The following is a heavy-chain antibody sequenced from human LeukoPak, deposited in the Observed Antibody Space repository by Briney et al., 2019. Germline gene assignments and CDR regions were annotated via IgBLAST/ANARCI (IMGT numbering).Heavy chain of an antibody. CDR1: GGTFSSYA. V-gene: IGHV1-2*02. J-gene: IGHJ4*02. CDR2: INPNSGGT. D-gene: IGHD2-21*02. Sequence: ASVKVSCKASGGTFSSYAISWVRQAPGQGLEWMGWINPNSGGTNYAQKFQGRVTMTRDTSISTAYMELSRLRSDDTAVYYCARDFGGIVVVTAILNYWGQGTLVTVSS. CDR3: ARDFGGIVVVTAILNY.